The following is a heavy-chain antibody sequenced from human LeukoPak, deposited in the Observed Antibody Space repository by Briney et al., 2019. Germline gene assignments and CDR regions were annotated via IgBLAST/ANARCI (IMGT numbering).Heavy chain of an antibody. CDR2: ISWNSGSI. V-gene: IGHV3-9*01. Sequence: GGSLRLSCAASGFTFDDYAMHWVRQAPGKGLEWVSGISWNSGSIGYADSVKGRFTISRDNAKNSLYLQMNSLRAEDTALYYCAKDSIGGSGSWFDPWGQGTLVTVSS. D-gene: IGHD6-19*01. J-gene: IGHJ5*02. CDR3: AKDSIGGSGSWFDP. CDR1: GFTFDDYA.